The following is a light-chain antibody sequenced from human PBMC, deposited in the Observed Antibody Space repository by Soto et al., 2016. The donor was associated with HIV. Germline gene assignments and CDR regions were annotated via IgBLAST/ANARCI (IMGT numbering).Light chain of an antibody. CDR3: LQHNSFPPT. CDR1: QGVKNY. Sequence: DIQMTQSPSAMSASVGDRVTITCRASQGVKNYLAWFQQKPGKVPKRLIYGASTLQSGVPSRFSGSGSGTEFTLTISSLQPEDFATYYCLQHNSFPPTFGGGTKVEIK. J-gene: IGKJ4*01. V-gene: IGKV1-17*03. CDR2: GAS.